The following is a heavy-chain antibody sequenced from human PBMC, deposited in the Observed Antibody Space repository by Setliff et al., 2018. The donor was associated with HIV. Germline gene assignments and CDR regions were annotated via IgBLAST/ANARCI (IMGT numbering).Heavy chain of an antibody. CDR3: TTGGYNTSGNYLSAFHV. Sequence: GGSLRLSCAASGFRFSDYYMNWIRQAPGKGLEWLSYISSSSDSPTKYADSVQGRFTISRDNAKNSLYLQMNSLRVEDTGVYYCTTGGYNTSGNYLSAFHVWGQGTVVTVSS. CDR2: ISSSSDSPT. V-gene: IGHV3-11*03. D-gene: IGHD3-22*01. CDR1: GFRFSDYY. J-gene: IGHJ3*01.